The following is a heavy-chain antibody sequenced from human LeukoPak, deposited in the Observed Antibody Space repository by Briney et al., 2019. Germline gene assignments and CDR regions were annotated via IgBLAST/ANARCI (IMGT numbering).Heavy chain of an antibody. V-gene: IGHV4-59*01. CDR1: GGSISSYY. CDR2: IYYSGST. D-gene: IGHD3-22*01. Sequence: SETLPLTCTVSGGSISSYYWSWIRQPPGKGREWIGYIYYSGSTNYNPSLKSRVTISVDTSKNQFSLKLSSVTAADTAVYYCARDKYYYDSSGYCMAFDIWGQGTMVTVSS. J-gene: IGHJ3*02. CDR3: ARDKYYYDSSGYCMAFDI.